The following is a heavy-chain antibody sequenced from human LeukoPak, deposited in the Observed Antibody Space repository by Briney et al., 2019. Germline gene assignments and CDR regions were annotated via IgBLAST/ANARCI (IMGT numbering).Heavy chain of an antibody. J-gene: IGHJ4*02. D-gene: IGHD6-13*01. CDR1: GGSISSGSYY. CDR3: ARVTGYRIEDYFDY. V-gene: IGHV4-61*02. Sequence: SQTLSLTCTVSGGSISSGSYYWSWIRQPAGKGLEWIGRIYTSGSTNYNPSLKSRVTISVDTSKNQFSLKLRSVTAADTAVYYCARVTGYRIEDYFDYWGQGTLVTVSS. CDR2: IYTSGST.